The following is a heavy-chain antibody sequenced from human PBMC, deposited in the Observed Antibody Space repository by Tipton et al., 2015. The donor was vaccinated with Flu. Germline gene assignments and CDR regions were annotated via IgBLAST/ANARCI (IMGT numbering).Heavy chain of an antibody. Sequence: QLVQSGGVVVRPGGSLRLPCAASGLTFDGYDMHWVRQAPGKGLEWVSVISWDGGSTFYADSVRGRFTVSRDNSENSLYLQMSSLRAEDTALYYCATEVAWQGGGYYGMDVWGQGTTVTVSS. D-gene: IGHD1-26*01. CDR2: ISWDGGST. CDR3: ATEVAWQGGGYYGMDV. CDR1: GLTFDGYD. J-gene: IGHJ6*02. V-gene: IGHV3-43D*03.